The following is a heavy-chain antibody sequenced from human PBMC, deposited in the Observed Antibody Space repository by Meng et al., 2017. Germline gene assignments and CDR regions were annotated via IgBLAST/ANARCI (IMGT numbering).Heavy chain of an antibody. CDR2: INPNSGGT. CDR3: ARGYSSSWYTDY. D-gene: IGHD6-13*01. Sequence: QVQLVGSGGGVKKPGASVKVSCKASGYTFTGYYMHWVRQAPGQGLEWMGRINPNSGGTNYAQKFQGRVTMTRDTSISTAYMELSRLRSDDTAVYYCARGYSSSWYTDYWGQGTLVTVSS. J-gene: IGHJ4*02. V-gene: IGHV1-2*06. CDR1: GYTFTGYY.